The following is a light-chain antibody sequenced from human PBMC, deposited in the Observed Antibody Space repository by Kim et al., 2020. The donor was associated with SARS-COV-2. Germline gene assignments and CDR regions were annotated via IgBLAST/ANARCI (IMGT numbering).Light chain of an antibody. Sequence: ASVGDRVTITCRASQDIGNELGWYQQQPGKAPKLLIYAASTVQSEVPSRFSGSGSGTDFTLSISSLQPEDFATYYCLQEYNYPFTFGPGTKVDVK. CDR3: LQEYNYPFT. J-gene: IGKJ3*01. V-gene: IGKV1-6*01. CDR2: AAS. CDR1: QDIGNE.